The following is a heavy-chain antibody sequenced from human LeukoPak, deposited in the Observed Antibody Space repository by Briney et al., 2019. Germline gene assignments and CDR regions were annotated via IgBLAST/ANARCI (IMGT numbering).Heavy chain of an antibody. CDR2: YYNSGST. D-gene: IGHD3-22*01. Sequence: SETLSLTCTVSGGSTSSNSWSWMRQPPGKGLEWIGTYYNSGSTNYNPSLKSRATISVDTSKNQFSLKLSSVTAADTAVYYWVGAKQWLSFDIWGQGTMVSVSS. CDR3: VGAKQWLSFDI. J-gene: IGHJ3*02. CDR1: GGSTSSNS. V-gene: IGHV4-59*08.